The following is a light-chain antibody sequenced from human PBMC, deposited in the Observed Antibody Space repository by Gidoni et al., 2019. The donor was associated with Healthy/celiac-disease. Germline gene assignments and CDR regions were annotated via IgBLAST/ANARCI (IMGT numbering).Light chain of an antibody. CDR1: QSISSY. CDR3: QQSYSTPPST. Sequence: DIQMTQSPSALSASVGDRVTITCRASQSISSYLNWYQQKPGKAPKLLIYAASSLQSAVPSRFSGSGSWTDFTLTISSLQPEDFATYYCQQSYSTPPSTFXQXTKLEIK. V-gene: IGKV1-39*01. CDR2: AAS. J-gene: IGKJ2*01.